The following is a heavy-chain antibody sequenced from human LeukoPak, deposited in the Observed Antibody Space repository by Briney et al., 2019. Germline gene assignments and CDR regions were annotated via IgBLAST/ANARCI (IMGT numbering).Heavy chain of an antibody. J-gene: IGHJ4*02. CDR3: AARTMVRGVYYFDY. V-gene: IGHV4-30-2*01. CDR2: IYHSGST. Sequence: ALSLPFTVSGGSISSGGYYWSWIRPPPGKGLEWIGYIYHSGSTYYNPSLKSRVTISVDRSKNQSSLKLSSVTAADTAVYYCAARTMVRGVYYFDYWGQGTLVTVSS. D-gene: IGHD3-10*01. CDR1: GGSISSGGYY.